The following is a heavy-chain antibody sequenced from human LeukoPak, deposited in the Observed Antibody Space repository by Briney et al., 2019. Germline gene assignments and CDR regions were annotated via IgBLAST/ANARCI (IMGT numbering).Heavy chain of an antibody. Sequence: GGSLRLSCAASGFTFSSYAMSWVRQAPGKGLELVSGISWNSGSIGYADSVKGRFTISRDNAKNSLYLQMNSLRAEDTALYYCAKASNYDSSGYCDYWGQGTLVTVSS. D-gene: IGHD3-22*01. CDR1: GFTFSSYA. CDR2: ISWNSGSI. CDR3: AKASNYDSSGYCDY. J-gene: IGHJ4*02. V-gene: IGHV3-9*01.